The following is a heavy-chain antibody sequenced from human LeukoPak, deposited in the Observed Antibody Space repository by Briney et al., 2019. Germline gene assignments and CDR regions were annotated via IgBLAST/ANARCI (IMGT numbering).Heavy chain of an antibody. V-gene: IGHV1-18*01. CDR1: GGTFSNSA. CDR3: ARSDYYDSSGYSVGADY. D-gene: IGHD3-22*01. CDR2: ISAYNGNT. J-gene: IGHJ4*02. Sequence: ASVKVSCKASGGTFSNSAISWVRQAPGQGLEWMGWISAYNGNTNYAQKLQGRVTMTTDTSTSTAYMELRSLRSDDTAVYYCARSDYYDSSGYSVGADYWGQGTLVTVSS.